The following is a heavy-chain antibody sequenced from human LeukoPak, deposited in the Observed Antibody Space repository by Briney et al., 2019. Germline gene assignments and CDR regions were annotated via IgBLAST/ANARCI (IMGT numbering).Heavy chain of an antibody. J-gene: IGHJ4*02. CDR2: IYYSGST. CDR3: ARMAYYGSGSPWYHFDY. CDR1: GYSISSSNW. D-gene: IGHD3-10*01. V-gene: IGHV4-28*06. Sequence: PSETLSLTCAVSGYSISSSNWWGWIRQPPGKGLEWIGYIYYSGSTNYNPSLKSRVTMSVDTSKNQFSLKLSSVTALDTAVYYCARMAYYGSGSPWYHFDYWGQGTLVTVSS.